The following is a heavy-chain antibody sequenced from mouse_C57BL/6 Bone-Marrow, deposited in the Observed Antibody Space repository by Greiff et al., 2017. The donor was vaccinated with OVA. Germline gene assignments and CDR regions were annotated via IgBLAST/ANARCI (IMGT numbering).Heavy chain of an antibody. V-gene: IGHV1-82*01. D-gene: IGHD2-4*01. J-gene: IGHJ4*01. CDR2: IYPGDGDT. CDR3: AREGTYDYDGGDDAMDY. CDR1: GYAFSSSW. Sequence: VQLQQSGPELVKPGASVKISCKASGYAFSSSWMNWVKQRPGKGLEWIGRIYPGDGDTNYNGKFKGKATLTADKSSSTAYMQLSSLTSEDSAVYFCAREGTYDYDGGDDAMDYWGQGTSVTVSS.